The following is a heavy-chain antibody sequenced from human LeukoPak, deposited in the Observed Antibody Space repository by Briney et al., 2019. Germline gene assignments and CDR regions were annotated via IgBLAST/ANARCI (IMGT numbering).Heavy chain of an antibody. V-gene: IGHV3-30-3*01. J-gene: IGHJ4*02. D-gene: IGHD4-23*01. CDR1: GFTFSSYV. CDR2: ISYDGSNK. Sequence: GGSLRLSCAASGFTFSSYVMHWVRQAPGKGLEWVAVISYDGSNKYYADSVKGRFTISRDNSKNTLYLQMNSLRAEDTAVYYCERESGGTFDYWGQGTLVTVSS. CDR3: ERESGGTFDY.